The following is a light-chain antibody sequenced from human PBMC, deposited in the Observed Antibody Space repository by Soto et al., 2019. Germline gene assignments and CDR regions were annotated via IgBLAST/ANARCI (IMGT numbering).Light chain of an antibody. CDR3: QQYGSSPLT. CDR1: QSVSSSY. V-gene: IGKV3-20*01. CDR2: GAS. J-gene: IGKJ4*01. Sequence: EIVLTQSPGTLSLSPGERATLSCRASQSVSSSYLAWYQQKPGQAPRLLIYGASSRATGIPDRFSGSGSGTDFTLISSRLEPEDVAVYYCQQYGSSPLTFGGGTKVEIK.